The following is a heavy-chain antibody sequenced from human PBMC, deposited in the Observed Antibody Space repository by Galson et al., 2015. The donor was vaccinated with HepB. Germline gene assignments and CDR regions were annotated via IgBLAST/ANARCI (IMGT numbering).Heavy chain of an antibody. CDR3: TTEGIVVVSAGYDY. CDR2: IRSKTDGGTT. V-gene: IGHV3-15*07. Sequence: SLRLSCAASGFGFSNAWMNWVRQAPGKGLEWVGRIRSKTDGGTTDFAAPVKGRFTISRDDSKNTLYLQMNSLKTEDTAVYYCTTEGIVVVSAGYDYWGQGTLVTVSS. CDR1: GFGFSNAW. J-gene: IGHJ4*02. D-gene: IGHD2-15*01.